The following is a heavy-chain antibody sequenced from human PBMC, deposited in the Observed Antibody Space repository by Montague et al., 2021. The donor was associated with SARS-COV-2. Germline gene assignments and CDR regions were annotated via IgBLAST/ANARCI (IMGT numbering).Heavy chain of an antibody. CDR1: GGSFSTTSNY. CDR2: IYYTGTTYYNPSPISGTT. Sequence: SETLSLTCTLSGGSFSTTSNYWNWIRQPPGKGLEWIGTIYYTGTTYYNPSPISGTTYYSPSLKSRVTISVDTSRNQVFLNLRSVTATDTAVYYCSNGGGIGGSDSWGQGTLVNGSS. CDR3: SNGGGIGGSDS. J-gene: IGHJ4*02. D-gene: IGHD6-13*01. V-gene: IGHV4-39*01.